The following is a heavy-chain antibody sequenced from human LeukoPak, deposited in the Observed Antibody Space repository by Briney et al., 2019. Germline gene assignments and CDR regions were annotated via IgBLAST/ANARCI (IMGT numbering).Heavy chain of an antibody. CDR3: ARSDLDYYESSGYFFDAFDI. Sequence: GESLKISCKSSGSRFTSYWIGWVRQMPGKGLEWMGIIYPGDSDTRYSPSFQGQVTISADKSISTAYLQWSSLKASDTAMYYCARSDLDYYESSGYFFDAFDIWGQGTMVTVSS. CDR2: IYPGDSDT. V-gene: IGHV5-51*01. J-gene: IGHJ3*02. D-gene: IGHD3-22*01. CDR1: GSRFTSYW.